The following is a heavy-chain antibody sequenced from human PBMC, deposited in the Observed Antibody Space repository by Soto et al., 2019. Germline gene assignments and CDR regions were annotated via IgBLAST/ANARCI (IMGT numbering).Heavy chain of an antibody. Sequence: SQSRSLTGAISGGSVSSSNAVWDWLRQSPSRGLEWLGRAFYRSEWSHDYALSVKSRLTINPDTSKNQFSLQLNSVTPEDTAVYFCVRDRDLYRDMFHADLWGQGTLVTVSS. CDR2: AFYRSEWSH. J-gene: IGHJ4*01. D-gene: IGHD3-10*02. V-gene: IGHV6-1*01. CDR3: VRDRDLYRDMFHADL. CDR1: GGSVSSSNAV.